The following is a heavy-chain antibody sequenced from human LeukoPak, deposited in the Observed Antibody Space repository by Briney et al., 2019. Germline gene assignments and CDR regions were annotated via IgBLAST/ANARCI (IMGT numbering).Heavy chain of an antibody. V-gene: IGHV3-23*01. J-gene: IGHJ4*02. CDR3: AKKGDSGRVFDY. D-gene: IGHD6-19*01. Sequence: GGSLRLSRAASGFTFSSYAMGWVRQAPGKGLEWVSGISGSGGSTHYADSVKGQFTISRDNSKNTLWLQMNSLRAEDTALYYCAKKGDSGRVFDYWGQGTLVTVSS. CDR1: GFTFSSYA. CDR2: ISGSGGST.